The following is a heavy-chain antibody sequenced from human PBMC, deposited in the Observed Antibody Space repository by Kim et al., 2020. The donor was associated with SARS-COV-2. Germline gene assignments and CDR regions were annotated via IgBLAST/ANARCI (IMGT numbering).Heavy chain of an antibody. Sequence: SETLSLTCAVYGGSFSGYYWSWIRQPPGKGLEWIGEINHSGSTNYNPSLKSRVTISVDTSKNQFSLKLSSVTAADTAVYYWARGARYSSGGGYYYGMDVWGQGTTVTVSS. CDR3: ARGARYSSGGGYYYGMDV. CDR2: INHSGST. J-gene: IGHJ6*02. V-gene: IGHV4-34*01. D-gene: IGHD6-19*01. CDR1: GGSFSGYY.